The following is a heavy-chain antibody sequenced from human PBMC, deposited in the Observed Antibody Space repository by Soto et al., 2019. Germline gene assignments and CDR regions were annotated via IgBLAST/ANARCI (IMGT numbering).Heavy chain of an antibody. CDR1: GGSISSYY. J-gene: IGHJ4*02. CDR2: IYTSGST. Sequence: PSETLSLTCTVSGGSISSYYRSWIRQPAGKGLEWIGRIYTSGSTNYNPSLKSRVTMSVDTSKNQFSLKLSSVTAADTAVYYCARELVVRGVISYFDYWGQGTLVTVSS. V-gene: IGHV4-4*07. D-gene: IGHD3-10*01. CDR3: ARELVVRGVISYFDY.